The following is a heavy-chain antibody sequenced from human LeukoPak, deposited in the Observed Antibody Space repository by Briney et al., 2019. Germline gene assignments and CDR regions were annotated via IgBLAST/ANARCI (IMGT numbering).Heavy chain of an antibody. Sequence: SVKVSCKASGGTFSSYAISWVRQAPGQGPEWMGRIIPILGIANYAQKFQGRVTITADKSTSTAYMELSSLRSEDTAVYYCAREGNVVVPAATDPDYYYYGMDVRGQGTTVTVSS. D-gene: IGHD2-2*01. CDR3: AREGNVVVPAATDPDYYYYGMDV. CDR2: IIPILGIA. V-gene: IGHV1-69*04. J-gene: IGHJ6*02. CDR1: GGTFSSYA.